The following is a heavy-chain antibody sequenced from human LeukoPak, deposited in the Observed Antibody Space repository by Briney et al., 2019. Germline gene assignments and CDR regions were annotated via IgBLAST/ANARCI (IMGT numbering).Heavy chain of an antibody. CDR2: INPNSGGT. Sequence: APVKGSCKASGYTFTGYYMHWVRQPPGQGLEWMGWINPNSGGTNYAHKFQDRVTMTRDTSINTAYMELSNLRSDDTAVYFCARELGVAAAGPLDYWGQGTLVTVPS. V-gene: IGHV1-2*02. CDR3: ARELGVAAAGPLDY. CDR1: GYTFTGYY. J-gene: IGHJ4*02. D-gene: IGHD6-13*01.